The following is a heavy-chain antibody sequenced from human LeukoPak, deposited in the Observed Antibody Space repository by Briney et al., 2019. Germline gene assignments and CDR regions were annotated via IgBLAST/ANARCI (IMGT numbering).Heavy chain of an antibody. D-gene: IGHD3-22*01. CDR1: GFTFSSYS. V-gene: IGHV3-48*02. J-gene: IGHJ4*02. Sequence: GGTLRLSCAASGFTFSSYSTNWVRQAPGKGLEWGSYITSGSSTIYYADSVKGRFTIYRDNAKSSLYLKMNSLIDENTAVYYCARGVRYYNDSSGSYYYDYWGQGTLVTVSS. CDR2: ITSGSSTI. CDR3: ARGVRYYNDSSGSYYYDY.